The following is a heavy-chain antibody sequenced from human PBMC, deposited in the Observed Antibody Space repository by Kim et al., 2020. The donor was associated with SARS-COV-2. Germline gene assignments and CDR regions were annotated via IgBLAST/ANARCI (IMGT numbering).Heavy chain of an antibody. D-gene: IGHD7-27*01. Sequence: SETLSLTCAVFGGSFSGYYLNWIRQSPGKGLEWIGEIDLAGGTNDNPSLKGQVTISIDPSKNHFSLNLRAVTGADTAVYYCWRGRARSNNWGQGTLVTVSS. CDR3: WRGRARSNN. V-gene: IGHV4-34*01. CDR2: IDLAGGT. CDR1: GGSFSGYY. J-gene: IGHJ1*01.